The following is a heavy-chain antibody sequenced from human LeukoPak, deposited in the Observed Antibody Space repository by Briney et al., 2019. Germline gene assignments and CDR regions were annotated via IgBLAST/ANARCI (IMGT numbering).Heavy chain of an antibody. CDR1: GFTFTSYA. Sequence: GGSLRLSCAASGFTFTSYAMSWVRQAPGKGLAWVSTISGSGDTTYYADSVKGQFTISRDNSKNTLYLQMNSLRAEDTAIYYCAKESPHFDYWGQGTLVTVSS. CDR2: ISGSGDTT. CDR3: AKESPHFDY. V-gene: IGHV3-23*01. J-gene: IGHJ4*02.